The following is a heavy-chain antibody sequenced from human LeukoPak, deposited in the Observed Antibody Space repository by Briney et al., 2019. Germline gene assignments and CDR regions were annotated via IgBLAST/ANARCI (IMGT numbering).Heavy chain of an antibody. J-gene: IGHJ4*02. Sequence: SETLSLTCTVSGGSISSGGYYWSWIRQHPGKGLEWIGYIYYSGSTYYNPSLKSRVTISVDTSKNQFSLKLGSVTAADTAVYYCARGVFSGSYYFDYWGQGTLVTVSS. CDR2: IYYSGST. CDR3: ARGVFSGSYYFDY. CDR1: GGSISSGGYY. D-gene: IGHD3-10*02. V-gene: IGHV4-31*03.